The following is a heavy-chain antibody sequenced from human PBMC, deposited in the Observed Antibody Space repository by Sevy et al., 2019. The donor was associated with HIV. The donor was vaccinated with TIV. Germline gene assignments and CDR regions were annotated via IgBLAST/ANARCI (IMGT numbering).Heavy chain of an antibody. V-gene: IGHV1-2*02. Sequence: ASVKVSCKASGYTLTGHYIHWVRQAPGQGPEWMGWINPNSGDTEYAQKFQGRVNMTRVTSISTVYMELFSLKSDDTAVYYCARGTYDSSDHLGFYFDNWGQGTLVTVSS. CDR1: GYTLTGHY. CDR3: ARGTYDSSDHLGFYFDN. D-gene: IGHD3-22*01. CDR2: INPNSGDT. J-gene: IGHJ4*01.